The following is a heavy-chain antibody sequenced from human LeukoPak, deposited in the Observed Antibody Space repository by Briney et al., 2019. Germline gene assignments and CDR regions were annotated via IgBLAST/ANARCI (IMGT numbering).Heavy chain of an antibody. CDR2: ISSASSYT. CDR3: ARGRYCSGGRCYSDFDY. CDR1: GFTFSDYY. D-gene: IGHD2-15*01. V-gene: IGHV3-11*06. J-gene: IGHJ4*02. Sequence: GGSLRLSCAASGFTFSDYYMSWIRQAPGKGLEWVSYISSASSYTNYADSVKGRFTISRDNAKNSLYLQMNSLRGEDTAVYYCARGRYCSGGRCYSDFDYWDQGTLVTVFS.